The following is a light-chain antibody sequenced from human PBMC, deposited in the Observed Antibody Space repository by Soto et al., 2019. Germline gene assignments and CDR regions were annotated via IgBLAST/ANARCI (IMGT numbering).Light chain of an antibody. CDR1: QGVSSN. J-gene: IGKJ4*01. Sequence: EIVMTQSPATLSVSPGERATLSCGASQGVSSNLAWYQQKPGQGPRLLIYGTSTRATGIPARFRGSGSGTEFTLTISSLQSEDFAVYYCQQCDNWPLTFGGGTKVDIK. V-gene: IGKV3-15*01. CDR3: QQCDNWPLT. CDR2: GTS.